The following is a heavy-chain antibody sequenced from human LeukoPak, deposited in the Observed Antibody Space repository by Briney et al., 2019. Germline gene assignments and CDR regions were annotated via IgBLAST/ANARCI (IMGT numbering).Heavy chain of an antibody. J-gene: IGHJ5*02. V-gene: IGHV3-7*01. CDR3: ARDNDDFWSGYYPTWFDP. D-gene: IGHD3-3*01. Sequence: GGSLRLSCAASGFTFSSYRMSWVRQAPGKGLEWVANIKQDGSEKYYVDSVKGRFTISRDNAKNSLYLQMNSLRAEDTAVYYCARDNDDFWSGYYPTWFDPWGQGTLVTVSS. CDR1: GFTFSSYR. CDR2: IKQDGSEK.